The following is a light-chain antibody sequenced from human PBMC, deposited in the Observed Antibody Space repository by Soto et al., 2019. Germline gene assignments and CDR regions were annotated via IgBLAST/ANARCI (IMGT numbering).Light chain of an antibody. CDR2: DRS. V-gene: IGKV3-15*01. J-gene: IGKJ4*01. CDR1: QSVTSH. Sequence: EIVMTQSPGTLSVSPGESAKLSCRASQSVTSHLAWYEQRPGQARRLLIYDRSTRATGIPARISGSGSGTEFTLTISSMQSEDFAVYYCQQYNKWALTFGGGTKVDIK. CDR3: QQYNKWALT.